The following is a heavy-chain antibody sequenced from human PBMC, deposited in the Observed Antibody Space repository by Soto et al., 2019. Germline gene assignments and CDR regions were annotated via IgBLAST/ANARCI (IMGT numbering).Heavy chain of an antibody. CDR3: ARDPPIVGATTVLPYYYYGMDV. V-gene: IGHV3-30*03. D-gene: IGHD1-26*01. CDR2: ISHDGSKT. Sequence: WSLRLSCAASGFTFNPYGIHWVRQAPGQGLEWVAVISHDGSKTNYADSVKGRVTISRDNSKDTVYLQMNSLRAEDTAVYYCARDPPIVGATTVLPYYYYGMDVWGQGTTVTVS. J-gene: IGHJ6*02. CDR1: GFTFNPYG.